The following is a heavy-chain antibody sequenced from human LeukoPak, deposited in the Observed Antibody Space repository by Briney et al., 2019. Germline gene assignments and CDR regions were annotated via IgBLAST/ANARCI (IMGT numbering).Heavy chain of an antibody. D-gene: IGHD3-22*01. J-gene: IGHJ4*02. CDR1: GGTFSSYA. CDR2: IIPIFGTA. Sequence: ASVKVSYKASGGTFSSYAISWVRQAPGQGLEWMGGIIPIFGTANYAQKFQGRVTITADKSTSTAYMELSSLRSEDTAVYYCARDEGYYGDYADYWGQGTLVTVSS. V-gene: IGHV1-69*06. CDR3: ARDEGYYGDYADY.